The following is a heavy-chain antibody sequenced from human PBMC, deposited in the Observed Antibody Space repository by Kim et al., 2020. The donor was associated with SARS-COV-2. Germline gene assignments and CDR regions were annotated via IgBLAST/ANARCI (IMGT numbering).Heavy chain of an antibody. D-gene: IGHD1-7*01. Sequence: GGSLRLSCAASGFTFDDYAMHWVRQAPGKGLEWVSGISWNSGSIGYADSVKGRFTISRDNAKNSLYLQMNSLRAEDTALYYCAKETGTTGAGVFDIWGQGTMVTVSS. CDR1: GFTFDDYA. CDR3: AKETGTTGAGVFDI. V-gene: IGHV3-9*01. CDR2: ISWNSGSI. J-gene: IGHJ3*02.